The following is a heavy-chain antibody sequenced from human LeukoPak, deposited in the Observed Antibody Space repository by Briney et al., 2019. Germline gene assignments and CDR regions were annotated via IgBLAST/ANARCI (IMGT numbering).Heavy chain of an antibody. CDR3: ARDSSSSWYIGFFDY. CDR1: GDTFSSYA. V-gene: IGHV1-69*13. J-gene: IGHJ4*02. D-gene: IGHD6-13*01. CDR2: IIPTFGTA. Sequence: SVKVSCKASGDTFSSYAISWVRQAPGQGLEWMGGIIPTFGTANYAQKFQGRVTITADESTSTAYMELSSLRSEDTAVYYCARDSSSSWYIGFFDYWGQGTLVTVSS.